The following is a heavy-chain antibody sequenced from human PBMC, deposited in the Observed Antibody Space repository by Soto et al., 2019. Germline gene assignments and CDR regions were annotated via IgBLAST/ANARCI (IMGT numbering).Heavy chain of an antibody. V-gene: IGHV3-30-3*01. CDR1: GFSFSDYA. CDR2: ISYDGSNK. D-gene: IGHD6-25*01. Sequence: LRLSCAASGFSFSDYALHWVRQAPGKGLEWVAVISYDGSNKYYADSVKGRFTISRDNSKNTLFLQMNSLRAEDTSLYYCARSDGYNKIEYWGQGTLVTVSS. J-gene: IGHJ4*02. CDR3: ARSDGYNKIEY.